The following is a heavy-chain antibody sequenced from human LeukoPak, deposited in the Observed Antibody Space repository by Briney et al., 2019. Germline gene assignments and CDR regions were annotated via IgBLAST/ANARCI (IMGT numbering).Heavy chain of an antibody. Sequence: GGSLRLSCAASGFTFSSYSMNWVRKAPGKGLEWVSSISSSSSYIYYADSVKGRFTISRDNAKNSLYLQMNSLRAEDTAVYYCAREFLENYDILTGYYLSWGQGTLVTVSS. D-gene: IGHD3-9*01. V-gene: IGHV3-21*01. CDR3: AREFLENYDILTGYYLS. CDR2: ISSSSSYI. CDR1: GFTFSSYS. J-gene: IGHJ5*02.